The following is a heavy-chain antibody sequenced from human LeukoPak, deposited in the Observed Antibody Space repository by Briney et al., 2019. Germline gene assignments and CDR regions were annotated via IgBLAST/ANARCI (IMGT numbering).Heavy chain of an antibody. CDR1: GFTFGSYE. J-gene: IGHJ4*02. CDR3: ARRDLLTGTFDY. Sequence: GGSLRLSCAASGFTFGSYEMNWVRQAPGKGLEWVSYISSSGSTIYYADSVKGRFTISRDNAKNSLYLQMNSLRAEDTAVYYCARRDLLTGTFDYWGQGTLVTVSS. D-gene: IGHD1-20*01. V-gene: IGHV3-48*03. CDR2: ISSSGSTI.